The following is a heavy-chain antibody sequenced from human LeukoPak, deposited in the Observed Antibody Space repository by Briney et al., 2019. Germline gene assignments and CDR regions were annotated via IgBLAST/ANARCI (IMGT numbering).Heavy chain of an antibody. CDR3: ARSAAVWIYYMDV. J-gene: IGHJ6*03. D-gene: IGHD6-13*01. CDR2: INPNSGGT. CDR1: GYTFTSYY. V-gene: IGHV1-2*02. Sequence: ASVKVSCKASGYTFTSYYMHWVRQAPGQGLEWMGWINPNSGGTNYAQKFQGRVTMTRDTSISTAYMELSRLRSDDTAVYYCARSAAVWIYYMDVWGKGTTVTVSS.